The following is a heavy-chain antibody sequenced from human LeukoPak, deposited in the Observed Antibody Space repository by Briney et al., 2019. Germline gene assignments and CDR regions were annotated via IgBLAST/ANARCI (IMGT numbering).Heavy chain of an antibody. V-gene: IGHV4-39*07. J-gene: IGHJ6*03. CDR3: ARGEANLHYYYYYMDV. CDR2: IDYSGST. D-gene: IGHD2-8*01. CDR1: GGSISSSSYY. Sequence: SETLSLTCAVSGGSISSSSYYWGWIRQPPGKGLEWIGSIDYSGSTYYNPSLKSRVTISVDTSKNQFSLKLSSVTAADTAVYYCARGEANLHYYYYYMDVWGKGTTVTVS.